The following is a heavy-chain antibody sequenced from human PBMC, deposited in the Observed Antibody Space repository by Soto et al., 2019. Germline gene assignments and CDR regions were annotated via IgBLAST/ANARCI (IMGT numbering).Heavy chain of an antibody. CDR1: GFTFGDYA. CDR3: TRDRLDLGPYYYYYMDV. J-gene: IGHJ6*03. Sequence: EVQLVESGGGLVQPGRSLGLSCTASGFTFGDYAMSWFRQAPGKGLEWVGFIRSKAYGGTTEYAASVKGRFTISRDDSKSIAYLQMNSLKTEDTAVYYCTRDRLDLGPYYYYYMDVWGKGTTVTVSS. D-gene: IGHD4-17*01. V-gene: IGHV3-49*03. CDR2: IRSKAYGGTT.